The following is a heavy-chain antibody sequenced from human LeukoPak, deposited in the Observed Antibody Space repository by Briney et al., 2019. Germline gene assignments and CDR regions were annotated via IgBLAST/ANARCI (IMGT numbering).Heavy chain of an antibody. D-gene: IGHD6-13*01. CDR1: SGSIIGYY. J-gene: IGHJ4*02. CDR2: IQYSGTT. Sequence: SQTLSLTCTVSSGSIIGYYWAWIRQPPGKGLEWIGYIQYSGTTEYNPSLASRATISVDTAKDQFSLNLRSVTAADTAVYYCARDRAAGTLDFWGQGTLVTVSS. V-gene: IGHV4-59*01. CDR3: ARDRAAGTLDF.